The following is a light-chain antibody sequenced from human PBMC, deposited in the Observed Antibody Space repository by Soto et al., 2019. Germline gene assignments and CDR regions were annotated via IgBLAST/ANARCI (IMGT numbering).Light chain of an antibody. V-gene: IGLV2-14*01. CDR2: DGS. J-gene: IGLJ1*01. CDR3: SSYTSSSTLEV. CDR1: SSDVGGYNS. Sequence: QSALPQPASVSGSPGQSIPISCTGTSSDVGGYNSVSWYQQHPGKAPQLMIYDGSNRPAGVSKRFSGSKSGNTASLTSSGLQAEDEADYYCSSYTSSSTLEVVGTGTKVTVL.